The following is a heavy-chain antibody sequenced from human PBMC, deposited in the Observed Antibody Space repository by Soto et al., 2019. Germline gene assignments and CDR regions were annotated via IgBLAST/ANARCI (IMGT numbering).Heavy chain of an antibody. J-gene: IGHJ5*02. CDR2: IYYSGST. V-gene: IGHV4-39*01. CDR3: ARQRSSGYYCSVVGCWFDP. D-gene: IGHD3-22*01. Sequence: QLQLQESGPGLVKPSETLSLTCTVSGGSISSSSYYWGWIRQPPGKGLEWIGSIYYSGSTYYNPSXXSRVTISEDTXXNXSXXKLSSVTAADTAVYYCARQRSSGYYCSVVGCWFDPWGQGTLVTVSS. CDR1: GGSISSSSYY.